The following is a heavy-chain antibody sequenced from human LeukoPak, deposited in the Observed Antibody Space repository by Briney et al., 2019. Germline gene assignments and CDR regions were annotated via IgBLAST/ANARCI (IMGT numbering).Heavy chain of an antibody. J-gene: IGHJ4*02. V-gene: IGHV4-59*01. CDR2: IYYSGST. CDR1: GCSISSYY. Sequence: SETLSLTCSVSGCSISSYYWSWIRQPPGKGLEWVGYIYYSGSTNYNPSFKSRVTISVDTSKNQFSLKLSSVTAADTAVYYCARVPARRVVTTPTYFDFWGQGTLVTVSS. CDR3: ARVPARRVVTTPTYFDF. D-gene: IGHD2-21*02.